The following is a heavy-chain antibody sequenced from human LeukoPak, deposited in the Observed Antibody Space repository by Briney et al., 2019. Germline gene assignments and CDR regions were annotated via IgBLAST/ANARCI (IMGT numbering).Heavy chain of an antibody. V-gene: IGHV4-4*07. J-gene: IGHJ6*03. CDR2: IYSTGST. Sequence: SETLSLTCTVSGTSISYYWWSWIRQPAGKGLEWIGHIYSTGSTNYNPSLKSRVTISVDTSKNQFSLKLSSVTAADTAVYYCARDLSIAAALYMDVWGKGTTVTVSS. CDR3: ARDLSIAAALYMDV. D-gene: IGHD6-13*01. CDR1: GTSISYYW.